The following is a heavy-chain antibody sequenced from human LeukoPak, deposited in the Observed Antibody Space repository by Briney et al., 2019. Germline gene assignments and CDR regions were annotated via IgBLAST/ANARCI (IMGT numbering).Heavy chain of an antibody. V-gene: IGHV1-18*01. CDR3: ARTSGVSVAGSPYYFDF. Sequence: GASVKVSCKASGHLFINYGITWLRQAPGQGLECMGWISPYSGNTDYAQKLQGRVTMTTDRSTTTAYMELRSLGFDDTAVYYCARTSGVSVAGSPYYFDFWGQGTLITVSS. CDR2: ISPYSGNT. J-gene: IGHJ4*02. CDR1: GHLFINYG. D-gene: IGHD6-13*01.